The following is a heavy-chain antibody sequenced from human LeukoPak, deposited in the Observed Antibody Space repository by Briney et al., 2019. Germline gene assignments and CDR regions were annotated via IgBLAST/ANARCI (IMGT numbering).Heavy chain of an antibody. CDR3: ARASGTIFGVVTLFDN. Sequence: PSETLSLTCTVSGGSISSGGYYWSWIRQHPGKGLEWIVYIYYSGSTYYNPSLKSRVTISVDTSKNQFSLKLSSVTAADTTVYYCARASGTIFGVVTLFDNWGQGTLVTVSS. J-gene: IGHJ4*02. CDR1: GGSISSGGYY. CDR2: IYYSGST. V-gene: IGHV4-31*03. D-gene: IGHD3-3*01.